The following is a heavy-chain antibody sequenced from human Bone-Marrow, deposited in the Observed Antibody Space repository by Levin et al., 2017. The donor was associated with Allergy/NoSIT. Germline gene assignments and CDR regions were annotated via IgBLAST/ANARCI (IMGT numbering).Heavy chain of an antibody. V-gene: IGHV1-69*13. CDR3: ARGRPDIAARQYYYGMDV. Sequence: ASVKVSCKASGGTFSSYAISWVRQAPGQGLEWMGGIIPIFGTANYAQKFQGRVTITADESTSTAYMELSSLRSEDTAVYYCARGRPDIAARQYYYGMDVWGQGTTVTVSS. D-gene: IGHD6-6*01. J-gene: IGHJ6*02. CDR1: GGTFSSYA. CDR2: IIPIFGTA.